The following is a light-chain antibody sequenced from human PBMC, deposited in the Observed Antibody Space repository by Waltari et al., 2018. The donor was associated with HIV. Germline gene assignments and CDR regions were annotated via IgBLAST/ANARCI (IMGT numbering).Light chain of an antibody. Sequence: DIQMTQSPSTLSASVGDRVTITCLASQSISNWLAWYQQKPGKAPKLLIYRASTLESGVPSRFSGSGSGTEFTLTISRLQPDDFATYYCQQYDSYSWTFGQGTKVEI. CDR1: QSISNW. CDR3: QQYDSYSWT. V-gene: IGKV1-5*03. J-gene: IGKJ1*01. CDR2: RAS.